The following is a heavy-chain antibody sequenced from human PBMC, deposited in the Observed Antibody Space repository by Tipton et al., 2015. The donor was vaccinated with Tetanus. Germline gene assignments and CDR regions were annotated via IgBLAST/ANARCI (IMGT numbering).Heavy chain of an antibody. CDR3: ARGILDSSGYYYYFDY. Sequence: TLSLTCTVSGGSISSGGYYWSWIRQHPGKGLEWIGYIYYSGSTNYNPYLKSRVTISVDTSKNQFSLKLSSVTAADTAVYYCARGILDSSGYYYYFDYWGQGTLVTVSS. V-gene: IGHV4-61*08. D-gene: IGHD3-22*01. J-gene: IGHJ4*02. CDR1: GGSISSGGYY. CDR2: IYYSGST.